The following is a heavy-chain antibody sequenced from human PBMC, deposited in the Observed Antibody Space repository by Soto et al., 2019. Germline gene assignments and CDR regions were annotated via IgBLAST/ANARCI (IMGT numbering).Heavy chain of an antibody. Sequence: GGFQRLSCGASGFTFGNYAVSWVRQAPGKGLEWVSTISGSGDNTDYVDSVKGRFTISRDNSKNTLYLQMNSLRAEDTAVYYCAKDPLTVTPYFDYWGQGTLVTVSS. V-gene: IGHV3-23*01. CDR2: ISGSGDNT. J-gene: IGHJ4*02. D-gene: IGHD4-17*01. CDR1: GFTFGNYA. CDR3: AKDPLTVTPYFDY.